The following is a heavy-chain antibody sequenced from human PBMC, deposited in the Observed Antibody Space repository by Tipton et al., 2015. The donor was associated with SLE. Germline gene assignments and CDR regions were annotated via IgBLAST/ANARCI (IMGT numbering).Heavy chain of an antibody. CDR3: ASGGGHTVTSGIDY. D-gene: IGHD4-17*01. Sequence: TLSLTCTVSGGSISSSSYYWGWIRQPPGKGLEWIGSIYYSGSTYYNPSLKSRVTISVDTSKNQFSLKLSSVTAADTAVYYCASGGGHTVTSGIDYWGQGTLATVSS. CDR2: IYYSGST. J-gene: IGHJ4*02. V-gene: IGHV4-39*01. CDR1: GGSISSSSYY.